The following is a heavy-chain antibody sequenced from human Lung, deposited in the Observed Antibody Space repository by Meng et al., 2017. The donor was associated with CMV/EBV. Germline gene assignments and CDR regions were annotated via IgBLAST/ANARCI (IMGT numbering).Heavy chain of an antibody. CDR2: TYSTRGI. D-gene: IGHD2-21*02. Sequence: SXTLSLXCTVSGDSVGSGAYYWSWIRQPPGKGLEWIGYTYSTRGIFYNPSLKSRLIISLDTSKNQFSLQLKSVTAADAAVYYCARMVTGGYYFEYWGQGSXVTVSS. CDR3: ARMVTGGYYFEY. J-gene: IGHJ4*01. V-gene: IGHV4-30-4*02. CDR1: GDSVGSGAYY.